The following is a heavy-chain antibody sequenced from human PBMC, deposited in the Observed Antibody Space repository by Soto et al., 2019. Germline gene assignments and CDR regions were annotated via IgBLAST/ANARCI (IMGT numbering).Heavy chain of an antibody. CDR1: GGSISSSNW. CDR2: IYHSGST. CDR3: ARSRVRYGSPPNWFDP. J-gene: IGHJ5*02. D-gene: IGHD5-18*01. V-gene: IGHV4-4*02. Sequence: SETLSLTCAVSGGSISSSNWWSWVRQPPGKGLEWIGEIYHSGSTNYNPSLKSRVTISVDKSKNQFSLKLSSVTAADTAVYYCARSRVRYGSPPNWFDPWGQGTLVTVSS.